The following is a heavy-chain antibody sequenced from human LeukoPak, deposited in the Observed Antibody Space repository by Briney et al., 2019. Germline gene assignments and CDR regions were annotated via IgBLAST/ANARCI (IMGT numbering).Heavy chain of an antibody. CDR1: GFTFDDYA. Sequence: GGSLRLSCAASGFTFDDYAMHWVRQAPGKGLEWVSGISWNSGSIGYADSVKGRFTISRDNAKNSLYLQMNSLRAEDTAVYYCASNIVVVVAATSRAFDIWGQGTMVTVSS. D-gene: IGHD2-15*01. CDR3: ASNIVVVVAATSRAFDI. V-gene: IGHV3-9*01. CDR2: ISWNSGSI. J-gene: IGHJ3*02.